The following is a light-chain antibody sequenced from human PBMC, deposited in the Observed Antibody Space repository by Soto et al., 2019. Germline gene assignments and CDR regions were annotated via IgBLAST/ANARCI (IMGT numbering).Light chain of an antibody. CDR3: SAFAGSSTL. J-gene: IGLJ2*01. CDR1: SSDVGGYNY. CDR2: EVN. Sequence: QYALTQPPSASGSPGPSVTISCTGTSSDVGGYNYVSWYQQHPGEAPKLMIYEVNKRPSGVPDRFSGYKSGNTASLTVSGLQAEDEADYYCSAFAGSSTLFGGGTKLTVL. V-gene: IGLV2-8*01.